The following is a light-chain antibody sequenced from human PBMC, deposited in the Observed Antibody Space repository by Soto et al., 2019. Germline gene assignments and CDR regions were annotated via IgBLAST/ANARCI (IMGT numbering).Light chain of an antibody. Sequence: DIQMTQSPSTLSVSVGDRVTITCRASQSFSTCLAWYQQKPGKAPKLLIYRTSTLKNGVPSRFSGSGSGTEFHLTITSLQPDNFATYYCKEYSRYPSTFGQGPKLEIK. J-gene: IGKJ2*01. CDR3: KEYSRYPST. CDR1: QSFSTC. CDR2: RTS. V-gene: IGKV1-5*03.